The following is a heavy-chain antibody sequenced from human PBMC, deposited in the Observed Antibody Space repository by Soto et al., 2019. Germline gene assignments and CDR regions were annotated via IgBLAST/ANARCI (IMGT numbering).Heavy chain of an antibody. CDR3: ARAGTTSDAFDI. J-gene: IGHJ3*02. Sequence: GGSLRLSCAASGFTVSSNYMSWVRQAPGKGLEWVSVIYSGGSTYYADSVKGRFTISRDNPKNTLYLQMNSLRAEDTAVYYCARAGTTSDAFDIWGQGTMVTVSS. D-gene: IGHD1-7*01. CDR1: GFTVSSNY. V-gene: IGHV3-66*01. CDR2: IYSGGST.